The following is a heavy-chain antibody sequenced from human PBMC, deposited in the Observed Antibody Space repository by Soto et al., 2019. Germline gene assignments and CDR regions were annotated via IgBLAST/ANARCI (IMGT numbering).Heavy chain of an antibody. CDR1: GGTFSSYA. D-gene: IGHD3-22*01. CDR3: ARNFVSNGYYYPYGMDV. CDR2: IIPIFGTA. Sequence: QVQLVQSGAEVKKPGSSVKVSCKASGGTFSSYAISWVRQAPGQGLEWMGGIIPIFGTANYAQKFQGRVTINAGESTSTAYMELSRLRSEDTAVYYCARNFVSNGYYYPYGMDVWGQGTTVTVSS. J-gene: IGHJ6*02. V-gene: IGHV1-69*12.